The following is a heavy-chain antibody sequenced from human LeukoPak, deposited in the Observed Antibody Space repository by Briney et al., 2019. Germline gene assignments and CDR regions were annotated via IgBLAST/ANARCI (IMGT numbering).Heavy chain of an antibody. CDR3: AGEGITGTTGYYYYMDV. CDR2: IYSGGST. CDR1: GFTVSSNY. J-gene: IGHJ6*03. V-gene: IGHV3-53*01. D-gene: IGHD1-7*01. Sequence: GGSVRLSCAASGFTVSSNYMSWVRQAPGKGLEWVSVIYSGGSTYYADSVKVRFTISRDNSKNTLYLQMNSLRAEDTAVYYCAGEGITGTTGYYYYMDVWGKGSTVTVSS.